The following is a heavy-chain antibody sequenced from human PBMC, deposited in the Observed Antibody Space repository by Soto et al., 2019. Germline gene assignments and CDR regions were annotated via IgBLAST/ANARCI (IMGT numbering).Heavy chain of an antibody. Sequence: GGSLRLSCAASGFTFSTYDMHWVRQTAGRGLEWVSAIGTAGDTYYPASVRGRFIVSRENAGNSLYLQMNSLRVEDTAVYYCARAPGTNLALGRTGPFDFWGQGSLVTVS. V-gene: IGHV3-13*01. CDR1: GFTFSTYD. J-gene: IGHJ4*02. CDR3: ARAPGTNLALGRTGPFDF. CDR2: IGTAGDT. D-gene: IGHD7-27*01.